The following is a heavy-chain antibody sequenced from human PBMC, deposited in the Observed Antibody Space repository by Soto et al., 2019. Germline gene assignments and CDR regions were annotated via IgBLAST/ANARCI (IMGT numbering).Heavy chain of an antibody. Sequence: VQLVQSGAEVKKPGASVKVSCKASGYTFTSYGITRVRQAPGQGLEWMGWISAYNGNTNYAQKLQGRVTLTTVTSTGTADMELGSLGTDDTTGYYCAREGDSVGGSHLVTFDYMRQGTLVTFSS. D-gene: IGHD1-26*01. J-gene: IGHJ4*02. CDR2: ISAYNGNT. V-gene: IGHV1-18*01. CDR1: GYTFTSYG. CDR3: AREGDSVGGSHLVTFDY.